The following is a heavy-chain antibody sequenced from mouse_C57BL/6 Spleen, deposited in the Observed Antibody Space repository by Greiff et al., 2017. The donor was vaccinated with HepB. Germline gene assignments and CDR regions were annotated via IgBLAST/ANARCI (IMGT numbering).Heavy chain of an antibody. J-gene: IGHJ4*01. V-gene: IGHV1-20*01. CDR2: INPYNGDT. CDR1: GYSFTGYF. Sequence: EVQLQQSGPELVKPGDSVKISCKASGYSFTGYFMNWVMQSHGKSLEWIGRINPYNGDTFYNQKFKGKATLTVDKSSSTAHMELRSLTSEDSAVYYCARPYDYDHYAMDYWGHGTSVTVSS. D-gene: IGHD2-4*01. CDR3: ARPYDYDHYAMDY.